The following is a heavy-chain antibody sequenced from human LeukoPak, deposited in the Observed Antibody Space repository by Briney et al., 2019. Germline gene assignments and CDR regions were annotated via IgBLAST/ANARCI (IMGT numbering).Heavy chain of an antibody. D-gene: IGHD3-10*01. CDR1: GDSVNDYY. J-gene: IGHJ3*01. V-gene: IGHV4-59*02. CDR2: IYYSGST. CDR3: ARGGARGSSAFDV. Sequence: SETLSLTCTVSGDSVNDYYWNWIRQPPGKGLEWIGYIYYSGSTDYNPSLKSRVTMSVDTSKNQFSLKLNSATAADTVVYYCARGGARGSSAFDVWGQGTMVIVSA.